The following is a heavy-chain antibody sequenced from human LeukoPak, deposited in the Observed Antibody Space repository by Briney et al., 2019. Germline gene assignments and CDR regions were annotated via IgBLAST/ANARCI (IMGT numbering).Heavy chain of an antibody. Sequence: GGSLRLSCVASGFTFSGYSMGWVRQAPGRGLEWVSHISDNGRTKYYANSVQGRFTVSRDNAKNSLYLQMNSLRADDTAVYYCATVHFGYFTFWGQGTLVPVSS. J-gene: IGHJ4*02. V-gene: IGHV3-48*01. CDR1: GFTFSGYS. CDR3: ATVHFGYFTF. D-gene: IGHD3-3*01. CDR2: ISDNGRTK.